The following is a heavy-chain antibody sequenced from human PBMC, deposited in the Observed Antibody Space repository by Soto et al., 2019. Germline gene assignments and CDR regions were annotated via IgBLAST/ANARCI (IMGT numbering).Heavy chain of an antibody. CDR3: ARAEGYCRGGSCYSPGTWNYYGMDV. CDR1: RFTFIRYF. D-gene: IGHD2-15*01. J-gene: IGHJ6*02. V-gene: IGHV3-74*01. CDR2: INSDGSST. Sequence: GCSVRLSCGASRFTFIRYFSHLVLTAPWKGLVCVSLINSDGSSTSYADSVKGRFTISRDNAKNTLYLQMNSLRAEDTAVYYCARAEGYCRGGSCYSPGTWNYYGMDVWGPGNKVTVSS.